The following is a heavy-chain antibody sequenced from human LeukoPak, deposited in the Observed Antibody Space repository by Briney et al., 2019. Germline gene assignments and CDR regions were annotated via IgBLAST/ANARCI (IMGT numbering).Heavy chain of an antibody. CDR1: GYTFTSYG. J-gene: IGHJ4*02. CDR3: ARQGGQLFYYGDTVFPH. Sequence: APVKVSCKASGYTFTSYGITWVRQAPGKGLEWMGWISPFNGNTNYAQKFQGRVSLTTDTSTNTTYMELKSLRSDDTAIYYCARQGGQLFYYGDTVFPHWGQGTLVTVSS. D-gene: IGHD4-17*01. CDR2: ISPFNGNT. V-gene: IGHV1-18*01.